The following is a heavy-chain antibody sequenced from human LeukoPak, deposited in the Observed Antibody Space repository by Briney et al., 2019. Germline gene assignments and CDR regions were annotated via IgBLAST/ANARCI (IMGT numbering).Heavy chain of an antibody. D-gene: IGHD6-13*01. CDR3: AKTGGQQLVPNYFDY. CDR1: GFTFSSYA. Sequence: GGSLRLSCAASGFTFSSYAMHWVRQAPGKGLEWVAVISYDGSNKYYADSVKGRFTISRDNSKNTLYLQMNSLRAEDTAVYYCAKTGGQQLVPNYFDYWGQGTLVTVSS. V-gene: IGHV3-30-3*02. CDR2: ISYDGSNK. J-gene: IGHJ4*02.